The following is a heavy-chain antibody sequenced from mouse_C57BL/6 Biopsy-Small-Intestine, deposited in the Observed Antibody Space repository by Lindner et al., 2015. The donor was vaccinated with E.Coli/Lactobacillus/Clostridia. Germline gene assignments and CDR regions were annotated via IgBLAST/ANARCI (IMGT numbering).Heavy chain of an antibody. CDR3: ARRGGYYYFDY. D-gene: IGHD2-3*01. CDR2: IYPNNGGT. J-gene: IGHJ2*01. V-gene: IGHV1-34*02. CDR1: GYTFTDYN. Sequence: VQLQESGPELVKPGASVKISCKASGYTFTDYNMDWVKQSHGKSLEWIGYIYPNNGGTGYNQKFKSKATLTVDKSSSTAYMELHSLTSEDSAVYYCARRGGYYYFDYWGQGTTPTVSS.